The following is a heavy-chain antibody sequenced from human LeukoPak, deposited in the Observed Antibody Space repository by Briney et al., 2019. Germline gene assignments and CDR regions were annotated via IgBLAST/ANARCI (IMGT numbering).Heavy chain of an antibody. D-gene: IGHD6-19*01. Sequence: GGSLRLSCAASGFTFSSYEMHWVRQAPGKGLEWVSYISSSGSTIYYADSVKGRFTISRDNAKNSLYLQMNSLRAEDTAVYYCARRLSGYSSGWYNYWGQGTLVTVSS. CDR3: ARRLSGYSSGWYNY. J-gene: IGHJ4*02. V-gene: IGHV3-48*03. CDR2: ISSSGSTI. CDR1: GFTFSSYE.